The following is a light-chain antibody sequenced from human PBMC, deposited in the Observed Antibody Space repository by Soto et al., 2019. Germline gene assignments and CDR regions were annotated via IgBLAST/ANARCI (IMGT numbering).Light chain of an antibody. CDR2: DVI. CDR3: SSYRSSGIPV. CDR1: SSDVGGYDY. V-gene: IGLV2-14*01. Sequence: QSALTQPASVSGSPGQSITISCTGTSSDVGGYDYVSWYQQHPGKAPKLLIYDVINRPSGVSNRFSGSKSGNTASLTISGLQAEDEADYYCSSYRSSGIPVFGGGTQLTVL. J-gene: IGLJ7*01.